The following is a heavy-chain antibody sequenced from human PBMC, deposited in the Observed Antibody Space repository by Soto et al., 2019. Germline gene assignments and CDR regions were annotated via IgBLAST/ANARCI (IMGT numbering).Heavy chain of an antibody. CDR1: GGSISSGGSY. Sequence: SETLSLTCTVSGGSISSGGSYWSWIRQHPGKGLEWIGYISYSGSTYYNPSLKSRVTISVDTSKNRFSLRLSSVTAADTAVYYCARALGYCSGGSCYPLDWFDPSGQGTLVTVSS. CDR3: ARALGYCSGGSCYPLDWFDP. V-gene: IGHV4-31*03. CDR2: ISYSGST. D-gene: IGHD2-15*01. J-gene: IGHJ5*02.